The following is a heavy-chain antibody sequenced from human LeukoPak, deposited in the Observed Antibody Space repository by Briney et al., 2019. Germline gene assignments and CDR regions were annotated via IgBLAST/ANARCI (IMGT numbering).Heavy chain of an antibody. Sequence: SETLSLTCAVSGGSISSGDYYWSWIRQPPGKGLEWIGYIYYSGSTYYNPSLKSRVTISVDTSKNQFSLKLSSVTAADTAMYYCARLMTSFRAFDIWGQGTMVTVSS. V-gene: IGHV4-30-4*01. CDR1: GGSISSGDYY. D-gene: IGHD2-8*01. J-gene: IGHJ3*02. CDR3: ARLMTSFRAFDI. CDR2: IYYSGST.